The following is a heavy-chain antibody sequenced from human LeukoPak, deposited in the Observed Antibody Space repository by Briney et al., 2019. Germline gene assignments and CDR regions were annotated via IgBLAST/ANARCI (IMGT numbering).Heavy chain of an antibody. CDR1: GYTFTSYY. Sequence: ASVKVSCKASGYTFTSYYMHWVRQAPGQGLEWMGIINPSGGSTSYAQKFQGRVTMTRDTSTSTVYMELSSLRSEDTAVYYCARDWGGYSGYDPLWYFDLWGQGTLVTVSS. CDR3: ARDWGGYSGYDPLWYFDL. J-gene: IGHJ2*01. V-gene: IGHV1-46*01. D-gene: IGHD5-12*01. CDR2: INPSGGST.